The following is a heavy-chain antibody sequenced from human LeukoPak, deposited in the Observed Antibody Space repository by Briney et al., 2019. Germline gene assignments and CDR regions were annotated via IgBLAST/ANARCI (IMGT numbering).Heavy chain of an antibody. Sequence: SVKVSCKASGGTFSSYAISWVRQAPGQGLEWMGGIIPIFGTANYAQKFQGRVTITADESTSTAYMELSSLGSEDTAVYYCARVGWLQFPYYFDYWGQGTLVTVSS. CDR2: IIPIFGTA. V-gene: IGHV1-69*01. CDR1: GGTFSSYA. D-gene: IGHD5-24*01. CDR3: ARVGWLQFPYYFDY. J-gene: IGHJ4*02.